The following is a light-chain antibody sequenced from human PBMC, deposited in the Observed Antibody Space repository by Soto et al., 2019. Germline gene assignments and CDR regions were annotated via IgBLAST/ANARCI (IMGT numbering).Light chain of an antibody. V-gene: IGKV1-9*01. Sequence: DIQLTQSPSFLSESVGGRVTITCRANQGISSYLAWYQQKPGRAPKLLIYAASTLQSGVPSRFSGSGFGTEFTLTISSLQPEDFATYYCLQVNSYPLTFGGGTKVEIK. CDR2: AAS. J-gene: IGKJ4*01. CDR1: QGISSY. CDR3: LQVNSYPLT.